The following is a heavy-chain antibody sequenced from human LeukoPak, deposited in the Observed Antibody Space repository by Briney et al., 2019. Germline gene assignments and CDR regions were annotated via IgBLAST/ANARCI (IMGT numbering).Heavy chain of an antibody. CDR1: GYPFTIYY. Sequence: ASVKVSCKASGYPFTIYYTHWARQPPAQGLEWMGIITPSGGSTSYAQKVQGRVTMTRDTSTSTVYMELSSLRSEGTAVDYCARDLGTMVRGVINYYGMDVWGQGTTVTVSS. J-gene: IGHJ6*02. CDR2: ITPSGGST. D-gene: IGHD3-10*01. CDR3: ARDLGTMVRGVINYYGMDV. V-gene: IGHV1-46*01.